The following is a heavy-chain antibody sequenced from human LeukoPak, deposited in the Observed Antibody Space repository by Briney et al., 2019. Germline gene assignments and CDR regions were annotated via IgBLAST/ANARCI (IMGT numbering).Heavy chain of an antibody. CDR3: VKEDSGFNY. J-gene: IGHJ4*02. V-gene: IGHV1-2*06. Sequence: GASVKVSCKASGYSFTGYYMHWVRQAPGQGLEWMGRLNPNSGGTKYAQKFQGRVTVTRDTSSSTAYMELSGLISDDTAVYYCVKEDSGFNYWGQGTLVTVSS. D-gene: IGHD1-26*01. CDR2: LNPNSGGT. CDR1: GYSFTGYY.